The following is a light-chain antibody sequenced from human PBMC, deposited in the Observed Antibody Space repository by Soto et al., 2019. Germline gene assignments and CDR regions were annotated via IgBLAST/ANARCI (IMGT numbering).Light chain of an antibody. J-gene: IGKJ2*01. CDR2: DAS. Sequence: DIHMTQSPSTLSASVGDRVTITCRASQSINSWLAWYQQKPGKAPKVLISDASSLESGVPSRFSGSGSGTEFTLTISSLQPDDFATYYCQQYGGYSYTFGQGTKVDIK. CDR1: QSINSW. V-gene: IGKV1-5*01. CDR3: QQYGGYSYT.